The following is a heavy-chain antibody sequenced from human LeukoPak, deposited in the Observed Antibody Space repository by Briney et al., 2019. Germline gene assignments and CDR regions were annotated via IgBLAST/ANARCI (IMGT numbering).Heavy chain of an antibody. D-gene: IGHD3-22*01. Sequence: SETLSLTCAVSGGSISSGGYSRSWIRQPPGTGLERIGYIYHSGSTYYNPSLKSRVTISVDRSKNQFSLKLSSVTAADTAVYYCAISSGYYKDAFDIWGQGTMVTVSS. CDR2: IYHSGST. CDR1: GGSISSGGYS. V-gene: IGHV4-30-2*01. J-gene: IGHJ3*02. CDR3: AISSGYYKDAFDI.